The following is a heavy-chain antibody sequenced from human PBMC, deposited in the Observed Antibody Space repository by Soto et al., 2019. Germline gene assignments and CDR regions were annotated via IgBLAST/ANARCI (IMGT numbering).Heavy chain of an antibody. CDR3: ARGTYCSSTSCSDYYYYYGIDV. CDR2: IYYSGST. J-gene: IGHJ6*02. V-gene: IGHV4-59*01. CDR1: GGSISSYY. D-gene: IGHD2-2*01. Sequence: SETLSLTCTVSGGSISSYYWSWIRQPPGKGLEWIGYIYYSGSTNYNPSLKSRVTISVDTSKNQFSLKLSSVTAADTAVYYCARGTYCSSTSCSDYYYYYGIDVWGQGTTVTVSS.